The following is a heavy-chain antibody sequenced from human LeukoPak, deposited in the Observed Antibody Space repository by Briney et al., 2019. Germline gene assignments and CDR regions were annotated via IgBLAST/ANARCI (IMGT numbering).Heavy chain of an antibody. J-gene: IGHJ4*02. D-gene: IGHD6-13*01. CDR3: ARDQQLVVDY. CDR2: ISSSGSTI. Sequence: GGPLRLSCAASGFTFSSYQMNWVRQAPGKGLEWVSYISSSGSTIYYADSVKGRFTISRDNEKNSLYLQMNSLRAEDTAVYYCARDQQLVVDYWGQGTLVTVSS. CDR1: GFTFSSYQ. V-gene: IGHV3-48*03.